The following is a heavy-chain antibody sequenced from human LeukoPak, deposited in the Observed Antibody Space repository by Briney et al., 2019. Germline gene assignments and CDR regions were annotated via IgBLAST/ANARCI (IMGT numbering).Heavy chain of an antibody. CDR2: ISYDGSNK. V-gene: IGHV3-30*04. D-gene: IGHD1-1*01. Sequence: GGSLRLSCAASGFTFSSYAMHWVRQAPGKGLEWVAVISYDGSNKYYADSVKGRFTISRDNSKNTLYLQMNSLRAEDTAVYYCATVLWPLRGRLIDYWGQGTLVTVSS. CDR1: GFTFSSYA. CDR3: ATVLWPLRGRLIDY. J-gene: IGHJ4*02.